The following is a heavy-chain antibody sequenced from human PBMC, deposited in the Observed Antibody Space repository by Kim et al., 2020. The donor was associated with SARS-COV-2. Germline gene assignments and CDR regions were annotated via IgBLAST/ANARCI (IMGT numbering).Heavy chain of an antibody. J-gene: IGHJ4*02. V-gene: IGHV3-23*03. CDR2: IYSGGSST. CDR3: AKTAQLVLDY. CDR1: GFTFSSYA. D-gene: IGHD6-13*01. Sequence: GGSLRLSCAASGFTFSSYATSWVRQAPGKGLEWVSVIYSGGSSTYYADSVKGRFTISRDNSKNTLYLQMNSLRAEDTAVYYCAKTAQLVLDYWGQGTLVTVSS.